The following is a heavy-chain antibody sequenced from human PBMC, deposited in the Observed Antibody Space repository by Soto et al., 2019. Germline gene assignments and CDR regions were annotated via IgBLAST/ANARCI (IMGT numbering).Heavy chain of an antibody. V-gene: IGHV3-23*01. CDR1: GFTFSSYA. J-gene: IGHJ4*02. CDR3: AKDPTDLHCFDY. Sequence: VGSLRLSCAASGFTFSSYAMSWVRQAPGKGLEWVSAISGSGGSTYYADSVKGRFTISRDNSKNTLYLQMNSLRAEDTAVYYCAKDPTDLHCFDYWGQGTLVTVSS. CDR2: ISGSGGST.